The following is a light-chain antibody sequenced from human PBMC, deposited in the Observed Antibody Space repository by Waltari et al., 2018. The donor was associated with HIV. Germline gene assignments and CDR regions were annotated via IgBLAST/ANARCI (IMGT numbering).Light chain of an antibody. CDR3: SSYAGSLRYV. V-gene: IGLV2-8*01. J-gene: IGLJ1*01. CDR2: EVS. Sequence: QSALTQPPSASGSPGQSVTISCTGTSSDVGGYNYVSWYQQHPGKAPKLMIYEVSKPSGVPDRFPGSKSGNTASLTVSGLQAEDEAYYYFSSYAGSLRYVFGTGTKVTVL. CDR1: SSDVGGYNY.